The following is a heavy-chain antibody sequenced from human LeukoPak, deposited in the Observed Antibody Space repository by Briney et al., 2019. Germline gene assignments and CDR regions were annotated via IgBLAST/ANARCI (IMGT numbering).Heavy chain of an antibody. Sequence: PGGSLRHSCAGSGFTFSVYSMHWVRQAPGRGLEYVSAINPNGDSTYYANSVKGRFTISRDNSKNTLYLQMGSLRAEDMAMYYCARVIHLWARGLSGSGCFFDYWGQGTLVTASS. V-gene: IGHV3-64*01. D-gene: IGHD6-19*01. CDR1: GFTFSVYS. J-gene: IGHJ4*02. CDR2: INPNGDST. CDR3: ARVIHLWARGLSGSGCFFDY.